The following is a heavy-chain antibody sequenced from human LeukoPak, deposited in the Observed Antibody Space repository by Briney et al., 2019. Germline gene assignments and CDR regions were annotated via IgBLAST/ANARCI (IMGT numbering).Heavy chain of an antibody. J-gene: IGHJ3*02. Sequence: PSETLSLTCTVSGGSISSYYWSWIRQPPGKGLEWIGYIYYSGSTNYNPSLKSRVTISGDTSKNQFSLKLSSVTAADTAVYYCARNGAVDWDAEYAFDIWGQGTWVTVSS. V-gene: IGHV4-59*01. CDR3: ARNGAVDWDAEYAFDI. CDR1: GGSISSYY. D-gene: IGHD3/OR15-3a*01. CDR2: IYYSGST.